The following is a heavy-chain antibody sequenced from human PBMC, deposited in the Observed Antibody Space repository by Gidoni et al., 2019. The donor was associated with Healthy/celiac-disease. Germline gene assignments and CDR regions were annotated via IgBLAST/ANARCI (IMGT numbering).Heavy chain of an antibody. CDR1: GSTFSRYA. Sequence: EVQLLASGGVLLQPGRSLRPSCAASGSTFSRYAMCWVRQAPGKGLEWVSAISGSGDSTYYADSVKGRFTISRDNSKNTLYLQMSSLRAEDTAVYYCAKAPRCLQVEKPFDYWGQGTLVTVSS. D-gene: IGHD1-1*01. CDR3: AKAPRCLQVEKPFDY. V-gene: IGHV3-23*01. CDR2: ISGSGDST. J-gene: IGHJ4*02.